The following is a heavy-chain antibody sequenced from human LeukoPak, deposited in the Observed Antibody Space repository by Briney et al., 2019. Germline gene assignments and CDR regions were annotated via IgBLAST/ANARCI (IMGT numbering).Heavy chain of an antibody. CDR1: GYTFISYG. CDR2: ISADSGNT. D-gene: IGHD3-10*01. CDR3: ARGARYGSGSFADY. V-gene: IGHV1-18*01. Sequence: ASVKVSCKASGYTFISYGISWVRQAPGQGLEWMGWISADSGNTNYAQELQDRVTMTTDTSTNTVYIELRSLRSDDTAVYYCARGARYGSGSFADYWGQGTLVTVSA. J-gene: IGHJ4*02.